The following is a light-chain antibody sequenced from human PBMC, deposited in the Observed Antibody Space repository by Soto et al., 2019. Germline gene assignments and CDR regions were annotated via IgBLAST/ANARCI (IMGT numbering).Light chain of an antibody. J-gene: IGKJ5*01. Sequence: QMTQSPSSLSASVGDNVTITCRASQTIRKYLNWYQQTPRKAPKLLIYTASRLHSGVPSRFNGSGSETDFTLTINNLQPEDFATYYCQQSYITPPITFGQGTRLEIK. CDR3: QQSYITPPIT. CDR2: TAS. CDR1: QTIRKY. V-gene: IGKV1-39*01.